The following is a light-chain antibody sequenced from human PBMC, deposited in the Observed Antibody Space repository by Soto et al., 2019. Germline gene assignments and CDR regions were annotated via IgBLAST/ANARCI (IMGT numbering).Light chain of an antibody. CDR3: EHYYRFPYT. V-gene: IGKV1-12*01. CDR2: GPS. J-gene: IGKJ2*01. Sequence: QMTQTPSSVSASVGDSGTITCRAIERIGNWLAWYQQNPGKDPKLLIYGPSTLQGEVASRFSGSGSETDFALTISSLQPEDGPTDYCEHYYRFPYTFGRGTEVEIK. CDR1: ERIGNW.